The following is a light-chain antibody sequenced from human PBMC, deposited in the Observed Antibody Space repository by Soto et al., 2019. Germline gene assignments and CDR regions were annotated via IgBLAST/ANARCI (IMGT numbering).Light chain of an antibody. CDR1: QGISSY. Sequence: AIRMTQSPSSLSASTGDRVTITCRASQGISSYLAWYQQKPGKAPKLLIYAASTLQSGVPSRFSGSASGTDFTLTFSCLQSEDFATYYCQQYYSYPFTFGPGTKVDIK. CDR2: AAS. J-gene: IGKJ3*01. CDR3: QQYYSYPFT. V-gene: IGKV1-8*01.